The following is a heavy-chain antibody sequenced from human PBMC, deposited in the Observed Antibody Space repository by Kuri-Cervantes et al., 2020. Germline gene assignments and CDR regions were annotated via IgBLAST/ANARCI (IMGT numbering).Heavy chain of an antibody. CDR2: MNPNSGNT. J-gene: IGHJ5*02. D-gene: IGHD2-2*01. V-gene: IGHV1-8*01. CDR1: GYTFTSYD. CDR3: ARCRYCSSTSWKGWFDP. Sequence: ASVKVSCKASGYTFTSYDINWVRQATGQGLEWMGWMNPNSGNTGYAQKFQGRVTMTRNTSISTAYMELSSLRSDDTAVYYCARCRYCSSTSWKGWFDPWGQGTLVTVSS.